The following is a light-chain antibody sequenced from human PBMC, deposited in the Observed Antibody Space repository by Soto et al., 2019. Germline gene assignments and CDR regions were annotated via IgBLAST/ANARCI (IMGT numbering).Light chain of an antibody. V-gene: IGKV1-27*01. Sequence: DIQMTQSPSTLSASVGDRVTITCRASQSISSWLAWYQQKPGKAPNLLIYVASTLQSGVPSRFSGSGSGTDFTLTISSLQPEDVATYYCQKYNSAPWTFGQGTKVEIK. CDR2: VAS. CDR3: QKYNSAPWT. CDR1: QSISSW. J-gene: IGKJ1*01.